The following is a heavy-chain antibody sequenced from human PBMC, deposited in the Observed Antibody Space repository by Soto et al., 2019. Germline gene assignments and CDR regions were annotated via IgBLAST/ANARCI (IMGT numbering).Heavy chain of an antibody. J-gene: IGHJ4*02. D-gene: IGHD3-10*01. CDR3: AKLLESGSED. CDR1: GFTFSSYW. CDR2: INSDGSST. V-gene: IGHV3-74*01. Sequence: GGSLRLSCAAPGFTFSSYWMHWVRQAPGKGLVWVSRINSDGSSTSYADPVKGRFTISRDNSKNMVYLQMDSLGVEDTATYYCAKLLESGSEDWGQGTLVTVAS.